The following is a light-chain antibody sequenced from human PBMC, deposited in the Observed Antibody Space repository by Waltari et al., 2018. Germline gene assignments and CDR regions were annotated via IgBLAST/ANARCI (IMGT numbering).Light chain of an antibody. J-gene: IGKJ1*01. V-gene: IGKV3-20*01. CDR3: KHYVRLSAT. Sequence: EMVLPRSHGTLPLSLGGRAPLSCSASQSVSRTLDWYQQKPGQSPRLLIYGASSRATGIPDRFSGSGSGTDFSLNISRLEPEDFAVYYCKHYVRLSATFGQGTKVEIK. CDR1: QSVSRT. CDR2: GAS.